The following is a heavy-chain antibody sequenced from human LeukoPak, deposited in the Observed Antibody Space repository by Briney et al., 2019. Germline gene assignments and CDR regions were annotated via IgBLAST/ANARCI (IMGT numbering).Heavy chain of an antibody. J-gene: IGHJ5*02. CDR3: ARDLGEVYYYGSGSYYGGNWFDP. V-gene: IGHV4-59*01. CDR2: IYYSGST. CDR1: GGSISSYY. Sequence: PSETLSLTCTVSGGSISSYYWSWIRQPTGKGLEWIGYIYYSGSTNYNPSLKSRVTISVDTSKNQFSLKLSSVTAADTAVYYCARDLGEVYYYGSGSYYGGNWFDPWGQGTLVTVSS. D-gene: IGHD3-10*01.